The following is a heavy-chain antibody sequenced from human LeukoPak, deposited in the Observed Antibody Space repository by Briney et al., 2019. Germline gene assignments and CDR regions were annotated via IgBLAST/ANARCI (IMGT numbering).Heavy chain of an antibody. CDR3: AKASRFGVVPTGPFDY. J-gene: IGHJ4*02. V-gene: IGHV3-9*01. CDR2: ISWNSGSI. Sequence: GGSLRPSCAASGFTFDDYAMHWVLQAPGKGLEWVSGISWNSGSIGYADSVKGRFTISRDNAKNSLYLQMNSLRAEDTALYYCAKASRFGVVPTGPFDYWGQGTLVTVSS. D-gene: IGHD3-3*01. CDR1: GFTFDDYA.